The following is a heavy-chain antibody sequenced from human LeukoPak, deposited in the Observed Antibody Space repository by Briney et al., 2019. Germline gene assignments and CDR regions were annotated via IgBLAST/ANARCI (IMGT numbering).Heavy chain of an antibody. Sequence: GGSLRLSCAASGFTFSSFGISWVRQAPGKGLEWVAVISYDGSNKYYADSVKGRFTISRDNSKNTLYLQMNSLRAEDTAVYYCAKSGTRSSWSPRVKTYLDYWGQGTLVTVSS. J-gene: IGHJ4*02. CDR1: GFTFSSFG. D-gene: IGHD6-13*01. V-gene: IGHV3-30*18. CDR2: ISYDGSNK. CDR3: AKSGTRSSWSPRVKTYLDY.